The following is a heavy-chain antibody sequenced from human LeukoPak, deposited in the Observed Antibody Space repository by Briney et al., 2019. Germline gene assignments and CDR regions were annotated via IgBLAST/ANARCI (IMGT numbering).Heavy chain of an antibody. CDR1: GGSISSGGYY. V-gene: IGHV4-31*03. Sequence: SQTLSLTCTVSGGSISSGGYYWSWIRQHPGKGLEWIGYIYYSGSTYYNPSLKSRVTISVDTSKNQFSLKLRSVTAADTAVYYCARHSRSGYGDYESAFDIWGQGTMVTVSS. J-gene: IGHJ3*02. CDR3: ARHSRSGYGDYESAFDI. D-gene: IGHD5-12*01. CDR2: IYYSGST.